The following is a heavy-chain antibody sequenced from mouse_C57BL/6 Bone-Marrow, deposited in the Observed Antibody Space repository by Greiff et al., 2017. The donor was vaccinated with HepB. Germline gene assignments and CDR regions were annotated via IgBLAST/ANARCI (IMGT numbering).Heavy chain of an antibody. D-gene: IGHD2-14*01. J-gene: IGHJ3*01. V-gene: IGHV5-4*03. CDR2: ISDGGSYT. CDR1: GFTFSSYA. Sequence: EVKVVESGGGLVKPGGSLKLSCAASGFTFSSYAMSWVRQTPEKRLEWVATISDGGSYTYDPDNVKGRFTIFRDKAKNNLYLQMSHLQSEDTAMYYCASPSYYREAWFAYWGQGTLVTVSA. CDR3: ASPSYYREAWFAY.